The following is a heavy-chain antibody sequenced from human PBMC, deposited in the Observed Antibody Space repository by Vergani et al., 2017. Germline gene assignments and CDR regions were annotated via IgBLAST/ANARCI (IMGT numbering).Heavy chain of an antibody. D-gene: IGHD6-13*01. V-gene: IGHV1-69*01. CDR2: IIPIFGPA. CDR3: ARDPVVQQQLVFLSYYYGMDV. Sequence: QVQLVQSGAEVKKPGSSVKVSCKASGGTFSSYAISWVRQAPGQGLEWMGGIIPIFGPANYAQKFQGRVTITADESTSTAYMELSSLRSEDTAVYYCARDPVVQQQLVFLSYYYGMDVWGQGTTVTVSS. CDR1: GGTFSSYA. J-gene: IGHJ6*02.